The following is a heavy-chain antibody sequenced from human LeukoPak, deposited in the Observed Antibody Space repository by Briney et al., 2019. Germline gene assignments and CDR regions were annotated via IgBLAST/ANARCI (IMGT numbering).Heavy chain of an antibody. CDR3: AKDIGDIVVVPAAMFDY. D-gene: IGHD2-2*01. CDR2: ISGSGGST. J-gene: IGHJ4*02. V-gene: IGHV3-23*01. Sequence: TGGSLRLSCAASGFTFSSYAMSWVRQAPGKGLEWVSAISGSGGSTYYADSVKGRFTISRDNSKNTLYLQMNSLRAEDTAVYYCAKDIGDIVVVPAAMFDYWGQGTLVTVSS. CDR1: GFTFSSYA.